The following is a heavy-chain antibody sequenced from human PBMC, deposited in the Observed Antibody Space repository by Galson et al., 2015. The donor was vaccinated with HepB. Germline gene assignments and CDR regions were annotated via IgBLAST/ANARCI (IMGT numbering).Heavy chain of an antibody. V-gene: IGHV4-30-2*01. Sequence: TLSLTCAVSGGSISSGGYSWSWIRQPPGKGLEWIGYIYHSGSTYYNPSLKSRVTISVDGSKNQSYLKLSSVTAADTAAYYCARLGLHRYCSGGSCYRDPLGDYYDPGFDYWGQGTLVTVSS. D-gene: IGHD2-15*01. CDR3: ARLGLHRYCSGGSCYRDPLGDYYDPGFDY. J-gene: IGHJ4*02. CDR2: IYHSGST. CDR1: GGSISSGGYS.